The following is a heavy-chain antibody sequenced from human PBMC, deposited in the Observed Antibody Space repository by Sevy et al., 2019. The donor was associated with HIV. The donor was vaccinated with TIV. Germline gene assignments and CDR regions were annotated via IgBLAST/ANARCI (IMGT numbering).Heavy chain of an antibody. Sequence: SQTLSLTCAISGDDVSSNTAAWNWIRQSPSRGLGWLGRTLYRSKWSNDDPESVKSRITVIPDTSRNQFSLQLNSVTPEDTAVYYCARGGYGAFDIWGQGTVVTVSS. CDR1: GDDVSSNTAA. V-gene: IGHV6-1*01. CDR2: TLYRSKWSN. D-gene: IGHD5-18*01. J-gene: IGHJ3*02. CDR3: ARGGYGAFDI.